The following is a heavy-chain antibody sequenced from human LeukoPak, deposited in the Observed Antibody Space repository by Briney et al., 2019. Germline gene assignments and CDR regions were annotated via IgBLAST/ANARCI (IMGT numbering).Heavy chain of an antibody. V-gene: IGHV3-30*02. CDR3: AKDGEVYCGGDCSIGDY. D-gene: IGHD2-21*01. Sequence: GGSPRLSCAASGFTFSSYGMHWVRQAPGKGLEWVAFIWFDGSNKYYGDSVTGRFTISRDNSKNTLYLQMNSLRPEDAAVYYCAKDGEVYCGGDCSIGDYWGQGTLVTVSS. CDR1: GFTFSSYG. CDR2: IWFDGSNK. J-gene: IGHJ4*02.